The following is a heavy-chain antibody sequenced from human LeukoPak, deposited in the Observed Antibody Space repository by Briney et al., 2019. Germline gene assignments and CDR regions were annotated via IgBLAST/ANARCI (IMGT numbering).Heavy chain of an antibody. D-gene: IGHD2-2*03. CDR1: GGSFSTHL. V-gene: IGHV4-34*01. CDR3: ARVLGIAVVAGATEDNYFDS. J-gene: IGHJ4*02. CDR2: VNQSGDT. Sequence: SETLSLTCGVTGGSFSTHLWAWIRQSPARGLEWIGEVNQSGDTDYNPSLKRRVKISIDVSRSQFSLTLTSVTAADTAMYYCARVLGIAVVAGATEDNYFDSWGQGALVTVSS.